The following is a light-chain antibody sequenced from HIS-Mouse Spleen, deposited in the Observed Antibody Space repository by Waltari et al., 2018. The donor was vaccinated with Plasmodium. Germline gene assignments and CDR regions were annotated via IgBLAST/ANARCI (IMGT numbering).Light chain of an antibody. CDR2: EDS. CDR1: ALPKKY. J-gene: IGLJ3*02. Sequence: SYELTQPPSVSVSPGQTARITCSGDALPKKYAYWYQPKSGQAPVLVIYEDSKRPSGSQWRFAGASSGTMATLTISGAQGEDEADYDCYATDSSGNRRVFGGGTKLTVL. CDR3: YATDSSGNRRV. V-gene: IGLV3-10*01.